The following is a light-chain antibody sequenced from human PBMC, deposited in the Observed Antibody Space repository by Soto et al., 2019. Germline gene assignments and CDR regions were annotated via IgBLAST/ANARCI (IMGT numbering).Light chain of an antibody. CDR1: QSVSSSY. CDR2: GAS. V-gene: IGKV3-20*01. CDR3: QQYGSSPPTWT. J-gene: IGKJ1*01. Sequence: EIVLTQSPGTLSLSPGERATLSCRASQSVSSSYLAWYQQKPGQAPRLLIFGASSRATGIPDRFSCSGSGTDFNLTISRLEPEDFAVYYCQQYGSSPPTWTFGKGTKVEIK.